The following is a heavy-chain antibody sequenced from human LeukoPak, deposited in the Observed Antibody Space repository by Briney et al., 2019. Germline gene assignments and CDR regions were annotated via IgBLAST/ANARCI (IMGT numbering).Heavy chain of an antibody. CDR1: GYTLIDYY. CDR3: ARDLTSTPYWELDY. CDR2: INPKIGDT. D-gene: IGHD1-26*01. V-gene: IGHV1-2*02. Sequence: ASVKVSCKASGYTLIDYYIHWVRHAPGQGLEWMGWINPKIGDTQYAEKFQGRVTMTRDTSISTAYMELTRLTSDDTALYFCARDLTSTPYWELDYWGQGTLVTVSS. J-gene: IGHJ4*02.